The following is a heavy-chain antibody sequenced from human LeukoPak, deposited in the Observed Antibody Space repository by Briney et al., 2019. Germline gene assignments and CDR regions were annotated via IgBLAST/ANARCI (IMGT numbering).Heavy chain of an antibody. D-gene: IGHD3-10*01. CDR3: AKRGVVIRVVLVGFPKEAYYFDS. V-gene: IGHV3-23*01. Sequence: GGSLRLSCAVSRITLSNYGMSWVRQAPGKGLEWVAGIKGRFTISRDSPKNTLYLQMNSLRAEDTAVYFCAKRGVVIRVVLVGFPKEAYYFDSWGQGALVTVSS. CDR2: I. J-gene: IGHJ4*02. CDR1: RITLSNYG.